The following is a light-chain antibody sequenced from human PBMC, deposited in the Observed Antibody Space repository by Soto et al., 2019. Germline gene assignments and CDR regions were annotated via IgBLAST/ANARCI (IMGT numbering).Light chain of an antibody. J-gene: IGLJ1*01. CDR3: SSFTSGDIYV. Sequence: QSALTQPASVSGSPGQSITISCTGTSSDVGGYNYVSWYQQHPGKAPKLMIYEVRNRPSGVSNRFSGSKSGSTASLTISRLQAEDEAHYYCSSFTSGDIYVFGTGTKVTVL. CDR1: SSDVGGYNY. V-gene: IGLV2-14*01. CDR2: EVR.